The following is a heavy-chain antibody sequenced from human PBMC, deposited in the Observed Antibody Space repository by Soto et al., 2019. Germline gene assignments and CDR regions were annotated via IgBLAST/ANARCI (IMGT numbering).Heavy chain of an antibody. J-gene: IGHJ5*02. CDR2: ITGTGDTS. CDR3: AKIYNWTPDDP. CDR1: GFTFGNYA. Sequence: LRLSCAASGFTFGNYAMTWVRQAPGKGLQWVSSITGTGDTSYYADSVKGRFTISRDNSESTLFLQMSSLRAEDTAIYYCAKIYNWTPDDPWGQGPLVTVST. D-gene: IGHD1-20*01. V-gene: IGHV3-23*01.